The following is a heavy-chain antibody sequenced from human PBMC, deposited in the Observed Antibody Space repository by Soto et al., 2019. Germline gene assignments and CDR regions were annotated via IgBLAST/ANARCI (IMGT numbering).Heavy chain of an antibody. CDR1: GFTFRNYA. Sequence: LSLTCAASGFTFRNYAFNWVRQAPGKGLEWVSAISGDGATTFYGDSVRARFTFSRDNSKNTLYLQMNSLRAEDTAVYYCARISSTSSTTYWGQGTLVTVSS. CDR2: ISGDGATT. V-gene: IGHV3-23*01. D-gene: IGHD6-6*01. CDR3: ARISSTSSTTY. J-gene: IGHJ4*02.